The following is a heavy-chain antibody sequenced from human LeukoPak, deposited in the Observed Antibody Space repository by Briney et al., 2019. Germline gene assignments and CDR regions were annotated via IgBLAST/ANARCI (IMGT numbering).Heavy chain of an antibody. CDR1: GGTFSSYA. J-gene: IGHJ4*02. CDR2: IIPILGIA. CDR3: ARVNAPHRVTRGDFNY. D-gene: IGHD4-17*01. V-gene: IGHV1-69*04. Sequence: SVKVSCKASGGTFSSYAISWVRQAPGQGLEWMGRIIPILGIANYAQKFQGRVTITADKSTSTAYMELSSLRSEDTAVYYCARVNAPHRVTRGDFNYGGKGPLVTVSS.